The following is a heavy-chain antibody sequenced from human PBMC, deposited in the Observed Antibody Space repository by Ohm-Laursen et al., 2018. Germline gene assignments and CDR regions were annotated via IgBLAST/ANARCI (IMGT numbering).Heavy chain of an antibody. CDR1: GFSLSTSGMC. Sequence: TQTLTLTCTFSGFSLSTSGMCVSWIRQPPGKALEWLARIDWDDDKYYSTSLKTRLTISKDTSKNQVVLTMTNMDPVDTATYYCAHSRGYSGSSTLPYYFDYWGQGTLVTVSS. D-gene: IGHD1-26*01. V-gene: IGHV2-70*12. CDR3: AHSRGYSGSSTLPYYFDY. CDR2: IDWDDDK. J-gene: IGHJ4*02.